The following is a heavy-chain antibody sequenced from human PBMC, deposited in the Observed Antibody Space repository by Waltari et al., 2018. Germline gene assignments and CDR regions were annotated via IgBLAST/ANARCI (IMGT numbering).Heavy chain of an antibody. CDR2: IDLDGSDT. V-gene: IGHV3-74*01. Sequence: EVQVVESGGGLFQPGGSLRLSCAGSGFMFSKYWMHRVRQAPGKGLESVAYIDLDGSDTAYVDSVKGRFTISRDNAKSTVYLQMNSLRVDDTAVYYCTRGGFSHSMDVWGHGTTVTVSS. CDR1: GFMFSKYW. CDR3: TRGGFSHSMDV. D-gene: IGHD3-3*01. J-gene: IGHJ6*02.